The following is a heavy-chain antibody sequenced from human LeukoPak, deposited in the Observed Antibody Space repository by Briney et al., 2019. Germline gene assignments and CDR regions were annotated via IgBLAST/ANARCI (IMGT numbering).Heavy chain of an antibody. CDR3: ARASQTKYFDWQNGYFDY. CDR1: GYTFTSYD. CDR2: MNPNSGNT. Sequence: ASVKVSCKASGYTFTSYDINWVRQATGQGLEWMGWMNPNSGNTGYALKFQGRVTMTRNTSISTAYMQLSSLRSEDTAVYYCARASQTKYFDWQNGYFDYWGQGTLVTVSS. D-gene: IGHD3-9*01. V-gene: IGHV1-8*01. J-gene: IGHJ4*02.